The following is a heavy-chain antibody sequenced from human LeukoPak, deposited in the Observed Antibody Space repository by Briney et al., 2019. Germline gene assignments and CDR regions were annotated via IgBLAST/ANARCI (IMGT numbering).Heavy chain of an antibody. Sequence: PSQTLSLTCTVSGGSISSGGYYWSWIRQHPGKGLEWIGYIYYSGSTYYNPSLKSRVTIPVDTSKNQFSLKLSSVTAADTAVYYCARDTYGSGTFDYWGQGTLVTVSS. CDR3: ARDTYGSGTFDY. CDR1: GGSISSGGYY. V-gene: IGHV4-31*03. D-gene: IGHD3-10*01. J-gene: IGHJ4*02. CDR2: IYYSGST.